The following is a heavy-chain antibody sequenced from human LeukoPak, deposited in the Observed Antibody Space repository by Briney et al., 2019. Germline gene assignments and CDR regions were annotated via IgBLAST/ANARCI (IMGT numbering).Heavy chain of an antibody. CDR2: IYTSGST. V-gene: IGHV4-4*07. D-gene: IGHD3-3*01. Sequence: SETLSLTCTVSGGSISSYYWSWIRQPPGKGLEWIGRIYTSGSTNYNPSLKSRVTMSVDTSKNQFSLKLSSVTAADTAVYYCVREIPPHDDFWSGFLNPWGQGTLVTVSS. CDR3: VREIPPHDDFWSGFLNP. CDR1: GGSISSYY. J-gene: IGHJ5*02.